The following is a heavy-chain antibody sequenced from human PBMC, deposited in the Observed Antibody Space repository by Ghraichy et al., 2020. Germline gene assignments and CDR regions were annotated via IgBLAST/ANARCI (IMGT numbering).Heavy chain of an antibody. J-gene: IGHJ4*02. CDR2: ISYEGSNK. V-gene: IGHV3-30*18. CDR1: GFTFRTSG. Sequence: GGSLRLSCAASGFTFRTSGMHWVRQAPGKGLEWVAVISYEGSNKYYADSVKGRFTISRDNSKNTLYLQMNSLRVEDTAVYYCTKDMGYCSGTSCLRIDYWGQGTLVTVSS. D-gene: IGHD2-2*01. CDR3: TKDMGYCSGTSCLRIDY.